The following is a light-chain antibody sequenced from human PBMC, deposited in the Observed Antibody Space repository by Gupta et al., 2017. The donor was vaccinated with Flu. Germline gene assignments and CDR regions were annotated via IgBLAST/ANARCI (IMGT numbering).Light chain of an antibody. CDR3: QQYYSSPCT. J-gene: IGKJ3*01. Sequence: DIVLTQPPDSLAVSLGERATINCKSSQSVFFSSNNKNYLAWYQQKPGQPPKLLIYWASTREAGVPDRFSGSGSGTDFTLTITSLQAEDVAVYYCQQYYSSPCTFGPGTKVDIK. V-gene: IGKV4-1*01. CDR2: WAS. CDR1: QSVFFSSNNKNY.